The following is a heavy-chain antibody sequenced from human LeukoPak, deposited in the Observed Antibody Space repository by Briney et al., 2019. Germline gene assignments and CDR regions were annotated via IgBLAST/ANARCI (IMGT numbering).Heavy chain of an antibody. Sequence: GGSLRLSCVASAFTFARHWMSWVRQAPGQPLEWVATIRQDGGAKYYLDSVKGRFIISRDNARNSLSLQMDSLRVGDTAIYYCARLSGESTIYDYWGQGTLVTVSS. CDR3: ARLSGESTIYDY. CDR2: IRQDGGAK. CDR1: AFTFARHW. J-gene: IGHJ4*02. D-gene: IGHD5/OR15-5a*01. V-gene: IGHV3-7*01.